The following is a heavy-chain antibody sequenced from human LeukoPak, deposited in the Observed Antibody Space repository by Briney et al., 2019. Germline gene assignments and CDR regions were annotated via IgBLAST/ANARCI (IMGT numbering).Heavy chain of an antibody. V-gene: IGHV3-23*01. Sequence: GGSLRLSCAASGFTFRSYAMSWVRQAPGKGLEWVSGISGSGGSTYFADSVKGRFTISRDNSKNTLYLQMNSLRAEDTAVYYCAHIVATIGSYWGQGTLVTVSS. D-gene: IGHD5-12*01. CDR2: ISGSGGST. J-gene: IGHJ4*02. CDR1: GFTFRSYA. CDR3: AHIVATIGSY.